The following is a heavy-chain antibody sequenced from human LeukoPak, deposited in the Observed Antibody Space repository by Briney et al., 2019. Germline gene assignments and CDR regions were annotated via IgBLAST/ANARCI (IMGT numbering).Heavy chain of an antibody. CDR3: ARPSLYYYGSETYFWFDL. V-gene: IGHV3-74*01. Sequence: LGGSLRLSCAASGFSFSVYWMHWVRQAPGKGPVWVSRIKTDGSITDYADFVKGRFTISRDNAKNTLYLQMNSLRAEDTAFYYCARPSLYYYGSETYFWFDLWGQGTLVTVSS. J-gene: IGHJ5*02. CDR1: GFSFSVYW. CDR2: IKTDGSIT. D-gene: IGHD3-10*01.